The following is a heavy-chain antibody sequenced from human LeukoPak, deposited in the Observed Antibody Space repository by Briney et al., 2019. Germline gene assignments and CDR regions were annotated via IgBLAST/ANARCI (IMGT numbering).Heavy chain of an antibody. J-gene: IGHJ4*02. D-gene: IGHD6-19*01. Sequence: GASVKVSCKASGGTFSSYAISWVRQAPGQGLEWMGGIIPIFSTANYAQKFQGRGTITADESTSTAYMELSSLRSEDTAVYYCARGPRFNFEQWRFDYWGQGTLVTVSS. V-gene: IGHV1-69*13. CDR1: GGTFSSYA. CDR3: ARGPRFNFEQWRFDY. CDR2: IIPIFSTA.